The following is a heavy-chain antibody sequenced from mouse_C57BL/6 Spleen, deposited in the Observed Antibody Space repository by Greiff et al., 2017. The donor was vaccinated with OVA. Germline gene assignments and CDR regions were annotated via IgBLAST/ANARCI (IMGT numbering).Heavy chain of an antibody. J-gene: IGHJ2*01. CDR3: AKYSTTVVSYDLDY. CDR2: IDPNSGGT. V-gene: IGHV1-72*01. CDR1: GYTFTSYW. D-gene: IGHD1-1*01. Sequence: QVQLQQPGAELVKPGASVKLSCKASGYTFTSYWMHWVKQRPGRGLEWIGRIDPNSGGTKYNEKFKSKATLTVDKSSSPAYMQLRSLTSEDSAVYYGAKYSTTVVSYDLDYWGQGTTLTVSS.